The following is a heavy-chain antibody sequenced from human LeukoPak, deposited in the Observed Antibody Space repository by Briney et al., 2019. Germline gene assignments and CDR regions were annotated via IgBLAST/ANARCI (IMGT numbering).Heavy chain of an antibody. CDR3: ARRVSGSYYVFDY. Sequence: SETLSLTCTVSGGSISSSSYYWGWIRQPPGKGLEWIGSIYYSGSTYYNPSLKSRVTISVDTSKNQFSLKLSSVTAADTAVYYCARRVSGSYYVFDYWGQGTLVTVSS. CDR1: GGSISSSSYY. J-gene: IGHJ4*02. D-gene: IGHD1-26*01. V-gene: IGHV4-39*01. CDR2: IYYSGST.